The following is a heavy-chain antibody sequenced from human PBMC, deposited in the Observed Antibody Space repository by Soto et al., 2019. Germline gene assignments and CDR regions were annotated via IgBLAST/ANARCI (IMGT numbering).Heavy chain of an antibody. D-gene: IGHD6-19*01. Sequence: GGSLRLSCAASGFTFSSYAMSWVRQAPGKGLEWVSAISGSGGSTYYAASVMGRFTISRDNAKNSLYLELNSLRAEDTAIYYCAKWEGIAVDGPNYYGLDVWGQGTSVTVSS. V-gene: IGHV3-23*01. CDR3: AKWEGIAVDGPNYYGLDV. J-gene: IGHJ6*02. CDR1: GFTFSSYA. CDR2: ISGSGGST.